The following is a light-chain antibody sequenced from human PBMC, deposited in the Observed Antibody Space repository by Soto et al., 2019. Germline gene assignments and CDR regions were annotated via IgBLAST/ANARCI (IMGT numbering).Light chain of an antibody. CDR2: KAS. V-gene: IGKV1-5*03. J-gene: IGKJ5*01. CDR1: QTISSW. CDR3: QQLHDYPIT. Sequence: DIQMTQSPSTLSASVGDRVTITCRASQTISSWLAWYQQKPGKAPKLLIYKASTLKSGVPSRFSGSGSGTDFTLTISSLQPEDFATYYCQQLHDYPITFGQGTRLEIK.